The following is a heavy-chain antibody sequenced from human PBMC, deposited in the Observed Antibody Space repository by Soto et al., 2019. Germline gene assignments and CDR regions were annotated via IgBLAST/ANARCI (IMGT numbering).Heavy chain of an antibody. CDR3: ALFLPGFVVENEAFDF. CDR2: FYHSGNT. Sequence: QVQLQESGPGLVTPSGTLSITCTVSGGAISNNNWWSWVRQTPEKVLDWIGQFYHSGNTNYNPSLYSRVTMSVDKSQNQFSFKMTPPTAADTAAYYCALFLPGFVVENEAFDFCGYGTLVTVSA. J-gene: IGHJ4*01. D-gene: IGHD2-15*01. V-gene: IGHV4-4*02. CDR1: GGAISNNNW.